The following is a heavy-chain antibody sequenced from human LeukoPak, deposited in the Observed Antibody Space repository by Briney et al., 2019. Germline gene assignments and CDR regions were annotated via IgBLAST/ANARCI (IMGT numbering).Heavy chain of an antibody. J-gene: IGHJ6*02. CDR1: GFTFSSYV. Sequence: GGSLRLSRAASGFTFSSYVMSWVRQAPGKGLEWVSAISGSGGSTYYADSVKGRFTISRDNSKNTLYLQMNSLRAEDTAVYYCAKSGYCSGGSCYGSRDYGMDVWGQGTTVTVSS. V-gene: IGHV3-23*01. D-gene: IGHD2-15*01. CDR2: ISGSGGST. CDR3: AKSGYCSGGSCYGSRDYGMDV.